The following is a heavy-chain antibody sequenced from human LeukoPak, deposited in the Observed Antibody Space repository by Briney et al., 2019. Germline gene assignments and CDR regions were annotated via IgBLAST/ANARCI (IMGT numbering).Heavy chain of an antibody. CDR2: LYHTGTL. CDR3: ARSSGSGNFDY. D-gene: IGHD3-10*01. V-gene: IGHV4-59*03. CDR1: DGSISGHF. J-gene: IGHJ4*02. Sequence: SETLSLTCSVSDGSISGHFWSWIRQPPGKGLDWIAYLYHTGTLKYNPSFESRATISVDTSKNQFFLNLRSVTAADTAVYYCARSSGSGNFDYWGQGTLVTVSS.